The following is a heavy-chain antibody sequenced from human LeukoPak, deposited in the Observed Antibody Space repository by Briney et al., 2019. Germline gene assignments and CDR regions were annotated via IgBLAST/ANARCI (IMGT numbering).Heavy chain of an antibody. Sequence: SETLSLTCTVSGASIRSSYWSWLRQPPAKGLEWIGYIYYTGSTNSNPSLKSRVTVSLDTSKNQFSLKLSSMTAADTAVYYCGRSIASHGPTHNWFGPWGQGTLVTVSS. J-gene: IGHJ5*02. CDR2: IYYTGST. V-gene: IGHV4-59*08. CDR1: GASIRSSY. CDR3: GRSIASHGPTHNWFGP. D-gene: IGHD6-6*01.